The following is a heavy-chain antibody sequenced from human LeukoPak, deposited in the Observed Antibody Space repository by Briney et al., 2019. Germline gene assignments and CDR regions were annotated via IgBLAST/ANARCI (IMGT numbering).Heavy chain of an antibody. J-gene: IGHJ4*02. CDR2: ISFSGST. V-gene: IGHV4-39*07. Sequence: PSETLSLTCNVSGGSISSSTYYWGWIRQPPGKGLEWIGIISFSGSTYYNPSLKSRVTISVDTSKNQFSLKLSSVTAADTAVYYCARGEGAMVRGVIITSFGYWGQGTLVTVSS. D-gene: IGHD3-10*01. CDR1: GGSISSSTYY. CDR3: ARGEGAMVRGVIITSFGY.